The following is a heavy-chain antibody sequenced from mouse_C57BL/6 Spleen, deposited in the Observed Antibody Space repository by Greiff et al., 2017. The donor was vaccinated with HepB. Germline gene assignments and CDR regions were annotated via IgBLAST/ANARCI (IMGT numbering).Heavy chain of an antibody. CDR3: ARYGWLLPLGYFDV. CDR2: IYPGSGST. D-gene: IGHD2-3*01. J-gene: IGHJ1*03. CDR1: GYTFTSYW. V-gene: IGHV1-55*01. Sequence: QVQLQQPGAELVKPGASVKMSCKASGYTFTSYWITWVKQRPGQGLEWIGDIYPGSGSTNYNEKFKSKATLTVDTSSSTAYRQLSSLTSEDSAVYYCARYGWLLPLGYFDVWGTGTTVTVSS.